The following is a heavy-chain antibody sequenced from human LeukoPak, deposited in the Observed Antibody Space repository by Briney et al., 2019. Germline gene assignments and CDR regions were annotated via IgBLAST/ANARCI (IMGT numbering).Heavy chain of an antibody. CDR2: INPSGGST. Sequence: ASVKVSCKASGYTFTSYYMHWVRQAPGQGLEWMGIINPSGGSTSYAQKFQGRVTMTRDTSTSTVYMELSSLRSEDTAVYYCARVYPYCSSTSCHAFAFDIWGQGTMVTVSS. D-gene: IGHD2-2*01. CDR1: GYTFTSYY. CDR3: ARVYPYCSSTSCHAFAFDI. V-gene: IGHV1-46*01. J-gene: IGHJ3*02.